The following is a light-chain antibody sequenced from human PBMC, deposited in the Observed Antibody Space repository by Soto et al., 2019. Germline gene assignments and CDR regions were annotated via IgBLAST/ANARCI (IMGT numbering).Light chain of an antibody. J-gene: IGKJ3*01. CDR3: QHDYSTPAT. CDR1: QSVLYNANNKNY. Sequence: DIVMTQSPDSLAVSLGERATLNCKSSQSVLYNANNKNYLAWYQKKPGQPPKLLIYWASTRESGVPDRFSGRGSETDFTLTISSLQAEDVAVYYCQHDYSTPATFGSGTKVDIK. CDR2: WAS. V-gene: IGKV4-1*01.